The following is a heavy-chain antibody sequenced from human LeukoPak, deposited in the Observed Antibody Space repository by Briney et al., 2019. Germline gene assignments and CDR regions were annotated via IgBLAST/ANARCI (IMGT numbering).Heavy chain of an antibody. D-gene: IGHD3-22*01. CDR2: IDYGGRT. J-gene: IGHJ3*01. Sequence: SETLSLTCTVSGGSISGARYCWGWIRQPPGKGLEWIGTIDYGGRTYYNESLSRPVTMYGDTSRTQFSLWPSSVKAADTAVYYCATAGVRASNSRGLYAFDFWGPGTMVTVSS. V-gene: IGHV4-39*01. CDR1: GGSISGARYC. CDR3: ATAGVRASNSRGLYAFDF.